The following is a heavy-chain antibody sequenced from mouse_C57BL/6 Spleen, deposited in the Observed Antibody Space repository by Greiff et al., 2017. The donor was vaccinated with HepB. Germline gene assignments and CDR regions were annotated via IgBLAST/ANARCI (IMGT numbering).Heavy chain of an antibody. D-gene: IGHD4-1*01. V-gene: IGHV1-50*01. CDR1: GYTFTSYW. J-gene: IGHJ3*01. Sequence: QVQLQQPGAELVKPGASVKLSCKASGYTFTSYWMQWVKQRPGQGLEWIGEIDPSDSYTNYNQKFKGKATLTVDTSSSTAYMQLSSLTAEDSAVYYCAREGRAWDWFADWGQGTLVTVSA. CDR3: AREGRAWDWFAD. CDR2: IDPSDSYT.